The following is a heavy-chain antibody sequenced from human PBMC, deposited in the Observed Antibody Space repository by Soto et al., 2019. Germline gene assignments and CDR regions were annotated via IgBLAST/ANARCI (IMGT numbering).Heavy chain of an antibody. V-gene: IGHV3-48*03. D-gene: IGHD3-22*01. Sequence: GGSLRLSCAASGFTFSSYEMSWVRQAPGKGLEWVSYISSSGSTIHYADSVKGRFTISRDNAKNSLYLQMNSLRAEDTAVYYCARDGDSSFRSRAFDIWGQGTMVTVSS. CDR1: GFTFSSYE. CDR3: ARDGDSSFRSRAFDI. J-gene: IGHJ3*02. CDR2: ISSSGSTI.